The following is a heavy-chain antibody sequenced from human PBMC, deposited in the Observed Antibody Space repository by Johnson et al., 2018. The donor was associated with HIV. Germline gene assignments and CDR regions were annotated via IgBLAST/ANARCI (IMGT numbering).Heavy chain of an antibody. CDR3: AKDQYRKLTTVAGI. Sequence: VQLVESGGGVVRPGGSLRLSCAASGFTFSSYAMSWVRQAPGKGLEWVSAISGSGGSTYYADSVRGRFTLSRDNSKNTVYLQMNSLRAEDTAVYYCAKDQYRKLTTVAGIWGQGTMVTVSS. J-gene: IGHJ3*02. V-gene: IGHV3-23*04. CDR2: ISGSGGST. CDR1: GFTFSSYA. D-gene: IGHD4-17*01.